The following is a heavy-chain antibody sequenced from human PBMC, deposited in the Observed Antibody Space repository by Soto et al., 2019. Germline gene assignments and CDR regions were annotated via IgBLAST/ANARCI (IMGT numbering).Heavy chain of an antibody. CDR1: GGSISSYY. CDR2: IYYSGST. J-gene: IGHJ4*02. V-gene: IGHV4-59*08. Sequence: QVQLQESGPGLVKPSETLSLTCTVSGGSISSYYWSWIRQPPGKGLEWIGSIYYSGSTNDNPSLKSRVTISVDTSKTQFSLKLSYVTAADTAVYYCARRRYSSGTFDYWGQGTLVTVSS. D-gene: IGHD6-19*01. CDR3: ARRRYSSGTFDY.